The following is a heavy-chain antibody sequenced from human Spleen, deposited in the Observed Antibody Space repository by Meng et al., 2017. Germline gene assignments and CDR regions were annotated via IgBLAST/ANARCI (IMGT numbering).Heavy chain of an antibody. J-gene: IGHJ5*02. CDR3: ARDNESWFDP. V-gene: IGHV1-69*10. Sequence: QVHLVQSGAEVKKPGASAKVSCKASGGTFSSYAISWVRQAPGQGLEWMGGIIPILGIANYAQKFQGRVTITADKSTSTAYMELSSLRSEDTAVYYCARDNESWFDPWGQGTLVTVSS. CDR1: GGTFSSYA. CDR2: IIPILGIA.